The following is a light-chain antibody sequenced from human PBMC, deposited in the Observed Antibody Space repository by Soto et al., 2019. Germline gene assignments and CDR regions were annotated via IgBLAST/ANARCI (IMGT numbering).Light chain of an antibody. CDR1: NIGSKN. Sequence: SYELTQPLSVSVALGQTARITCGGNNIGSKNVHWYQQKPGQAPVLVIYRDSNRPSGIPERFSGSNSGNTATLTISRAQAGDEADYYCQVWDSSTARVVFGRGTKLTVL. CDR3: QVWDSSTARVV. J-gene: IGLJ2*01. V-gene: IGLV3-9*01. CDR2: RDS.